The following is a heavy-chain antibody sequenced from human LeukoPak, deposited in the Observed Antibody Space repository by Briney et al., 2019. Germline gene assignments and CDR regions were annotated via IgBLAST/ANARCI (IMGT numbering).Heavy chain of an antibody. Sequence: SETLSLTCAVYGGSFSGYYCSWIRQPPGEGLEWIGEINHSVSTNYNPSLKSRVTISVDTSKNQFSLKMSSVTAADTAVYYCARGQVVPPRNYYYYYMDVWGKGTTVTVSS. CDR2: INHSVST. J-gene: IGHJ6*03. V-gene: IGHV4-34*01. D-gene: IGHD2-2*01. CDR1: GGSFSGYY. CDR3: ARGQVVPPRNYYYYYMDV.